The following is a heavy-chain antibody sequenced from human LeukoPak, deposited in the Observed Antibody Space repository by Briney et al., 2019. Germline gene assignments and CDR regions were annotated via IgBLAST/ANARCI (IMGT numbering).Heavy chain of an antibody. Sequence: ASVNVSCSSAGYTFTGYYMRWVRQAPGQGLEWMGWINPNSGGTNYAQMYQGRVTMTRDTSISTAYMELSRLRSDDTAVYYCARDGRGSGSFQFDYWGQGTLVTVSS. CDR2: INPNSGGT. D-gene: IGHD3-10*01. CDR3: ARDGRGSGSFQFDY. CDR1: GYTFTGYY. J-gene: IGHJ4*02. V-gene: IGHV1-2*02.